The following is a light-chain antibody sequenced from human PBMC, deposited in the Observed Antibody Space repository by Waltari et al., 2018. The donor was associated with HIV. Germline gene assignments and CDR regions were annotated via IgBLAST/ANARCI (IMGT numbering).Light chain of an antibody. Sequence: QAGLTQPPSLSKGLRQTATLTCTGNSNNVGEREAAWLQQHQGHPPTLRSYRNHSRPSGNSERISASRSGNTASLTITGLQPDDEADYYCSSWDISISAWVFGGGTKLIVL. CDR1: SNNVGERE. CDR2: RNH. V-gene: IGLV10-54*01. CDR3: SSWDISISAWV. J-gene: IGLJ3*02.